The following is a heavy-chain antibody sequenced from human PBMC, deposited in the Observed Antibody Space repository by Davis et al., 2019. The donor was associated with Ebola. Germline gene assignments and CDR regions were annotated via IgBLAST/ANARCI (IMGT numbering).Heavy chain of an antibody. D-gene: IGHD5-12*01. CDR3: AKDKGSGYYNEANMNNFYYYYAMDV. J-gene: IGHJ6*03. V-gene: IGHV3-9*01. CDR1: GFTFGDYA. CDR2: ISWHTVKT. Sequence: PGGSLRLSCEASGFTFGDYAMQWVRQPPGQGLEWVASISWHTVKTGYSDSVKGRFTISRDNAKKSLYLEMNNVKLEDAASYYCAKDKGSGYYNEANMNNFYYYYAMDVWGKGTTVTVSS.